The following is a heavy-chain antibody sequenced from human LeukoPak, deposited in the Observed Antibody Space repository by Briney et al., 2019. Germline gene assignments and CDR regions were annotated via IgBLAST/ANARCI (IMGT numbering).Heavy chain of an antibody. D-gene: IGHD3-9*01. Sequence: GGSLRLSXATSDFSFRSHWMHWVRQAPGKGLVWVSRIIGDGNSISYADTVKGRFAISRDNAKNTLYLQMNSLRVEDTAVYYCARGHVTGSDRHWDYWGQGVLVTVSS. CDR2: IIGDGNSI. CDR3: ARGHVTGSDRHWDY. V-gene: IGHV3-74*01. CDR1: DFSFRSHW. J-gene: IGHJ4*02.